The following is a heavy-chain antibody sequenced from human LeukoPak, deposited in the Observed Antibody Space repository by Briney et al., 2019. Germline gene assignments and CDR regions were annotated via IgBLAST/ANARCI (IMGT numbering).Heavy chain of an antibody. Sequence: GGSLRLSCAVSGFTVSSNYMSWVRQAPGKGLEWVSAISGSGGSTYYADSVKGRFTISRDNSKNTVFLQMNSLRAEDTAVYYCAKDTARGYTYGPDYWGQGTLLTVSS. CDR3: AKDTARGYTYGPDY. CDR1: GFTVSSNY. CDR2: ISGSGGST. J-gene: IGHJ4*02. D-gene: IGHD5-18*01. V-gene: IGHV3-23*01.